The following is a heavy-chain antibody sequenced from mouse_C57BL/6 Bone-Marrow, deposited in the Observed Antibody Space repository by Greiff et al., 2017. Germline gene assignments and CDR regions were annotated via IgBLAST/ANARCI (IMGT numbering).Heavy chain of an antibody. D-gene: IGHD2-10*01. J-gene: IGHJ4*01. CDR3: ARGAYSYAMDY. CDR2: IDPSDSET. Sequence: QVQLQQSGAELVRPGSSVKLSCKASGYTFTSYWMHWVKQRPIQGLEWIGNIDPSDSETHYNQKFKDKATLTVDKSSSTAYMQLSSLTSEDSAVYYCARGAYSYAMDYWGQGTSVTVSS. V-gene: IGHV1-52*01. CDR1: GYTFTSYW.